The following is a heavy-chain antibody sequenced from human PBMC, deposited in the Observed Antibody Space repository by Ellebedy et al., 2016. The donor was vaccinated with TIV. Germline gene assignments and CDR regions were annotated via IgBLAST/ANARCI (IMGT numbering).Heavy chain of an antibody. D-gene: IGHD3-10*01. CDR1: GFTFSDYY. CDR2: ISSSSSYT. CDR3: ASSPTTMVRGVNPPGDY. J-gene: IGHJ4*02. V-gene: IGHV3-11*06. Sequence: GGSLRLXXAASGFTFSDYYMSWIRQAPGKGLEWVSYISSSSSYTNYADSVKGRFTISRDNAKNSLYLQMNSLRSEDTAVYYCASSPTTMVRGVNPPGDYWGQGTLVTVSS.